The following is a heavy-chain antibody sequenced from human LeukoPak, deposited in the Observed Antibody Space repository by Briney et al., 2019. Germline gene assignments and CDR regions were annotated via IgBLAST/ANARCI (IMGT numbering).Heavy chain of an antibody. Sequence: GASVKVSCKASGGTFSSYAISWVRQAPGQGLEWMGRIIPIFGTANYAQKFQGRVTITTDESTSTAYMELSSLRSEDTAVYYCARDRYYDSSGYFVSDYWGQGTLVTVSS. CDR2: IIPIFGTA. V-gene: IGHV1-69*05. CDR3: ARDRYYDSSGYFVSDY. CDR1: GGTFSSYA. J-gene: IGHJ4*02. D-gene: IGHD3-22*01.